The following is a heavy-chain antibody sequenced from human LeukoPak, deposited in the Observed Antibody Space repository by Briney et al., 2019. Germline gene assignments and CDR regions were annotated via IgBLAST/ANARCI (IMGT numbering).Heavy chain of an antibody. Sequence: GGSLRLSCAASGFTFSSYGMHWVRQAPGKGLEWVAVIWYDGSNKYYADSVKGRFTISRDNSKDTLYLQMNSLRAEDTALYYCAKENTNAMDYFDYWGQGTLVTVSS. J-gene: IGHJ4*02. CDR3: AKENTNAMDYFDY. CDR1: GFTFSSYG. CDR2: IWYDGSNK. V-gene: IGHV3-30*02.